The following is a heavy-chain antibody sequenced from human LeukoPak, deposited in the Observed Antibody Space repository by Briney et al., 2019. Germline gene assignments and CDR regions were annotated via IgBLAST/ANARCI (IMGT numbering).Heavy chain of an antibody. CDR3: ARSRPAFVVVPAAPFDP. D-gene: IGHD2-2*01. J-gene: IGHJ5*02. CDR1: GYSISSGYY. V-gene: IGHV4-38-2*02. Sequence: SETLSLTCTVSGYSISSGYYWGWIRQPPGKGLEWIGSIYHSGSTYYNPSLKSRVTISVDTSKNQFSLKLSSVTAADTAVYYCARSRPAFVVVPAAPFDPWGQGTLVTVSS. CDR2: IYHSGST.